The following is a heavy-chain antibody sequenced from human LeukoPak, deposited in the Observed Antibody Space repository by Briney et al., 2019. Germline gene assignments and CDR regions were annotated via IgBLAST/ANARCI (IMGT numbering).Heavy chain of an antibody. Sequence: SGGSLRLSCAASGFTFSSYSMNWVRQAPGKGLEWVAVISYDGSNKYYADSVKGRFTISRDNSKNTLYLQMNSLRAEDTAVYYCAREPYFLVVLRGTFDYWGQGTLVTVSS. CDR2: ISYDGSNK. V-gene: IGHV3-30*03. J-gene: IGHJ4*02. D-gene: IGHD2-15*01. CDR1: GFTFSSYS. CDR3: AREPYFLVVLRGTFDY.